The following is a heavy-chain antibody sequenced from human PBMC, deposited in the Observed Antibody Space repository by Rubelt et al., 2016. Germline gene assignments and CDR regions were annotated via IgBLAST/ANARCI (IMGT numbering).Heavy chain of an antibody. CDR3: AKDRSKSIRITIFLNWFDP. D-gene: IGHD3-3*01. CDR1: GFTFSSYA. Sequence: EVQLVESGGGLVQPGGSLRLSCAASGFTFSSYAMSWVRQAPGKGLEWVSAISGSGGSTYYADSVKGRFTISRDNSKNTLYLQMNSLRAEDTAVYYWAKDRSKSIRITIFLNWFDPWGQGTLVTVSS. CDR2: ISGSGGST. J-gene: IGHJ5*02. V-gene: IGHV3-23*04.